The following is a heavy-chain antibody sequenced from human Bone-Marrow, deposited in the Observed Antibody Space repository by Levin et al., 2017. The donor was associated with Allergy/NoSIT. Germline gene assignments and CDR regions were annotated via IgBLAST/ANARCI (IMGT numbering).Heavy chain of an antibody. CDR3: ANPGMITFGGVPPTMDY. CDR2: ISGSGGST. J-gene: IGHJ4*02. V-gene: IGHV3-23*01. CDR1: GFTFSSYA. Sequence: PGGSLRLSCAASGFTFSSYAMSWVRQAPGKGLEWVSAISGSGGSTYYADSVKGRFTISRDNSKNTLYLQMNSLRAEDTAVYYCANPGMITFGGVPPTMDYWGQGTLVTVSS. D-gene: IGHD3-16*01.